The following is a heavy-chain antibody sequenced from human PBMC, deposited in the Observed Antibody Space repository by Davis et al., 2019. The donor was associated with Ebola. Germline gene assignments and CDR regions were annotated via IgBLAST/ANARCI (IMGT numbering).Heavy chain of an antibody. D-gene: IGHD2-15*01. CDR1: GGSISSYY. CDR3: VRGGGYCGDSSCYSDY. J-gene: IGHJ4*02. V-gene: IGHV4-4*07. CDR2: IYTSGST. Sequence: PSETLSLTCTVSGGSISSYYWSWIRQPAGKGLEWIGRIYTSGSTNYNPSLKSRVTMSVDTSKNQFSLKLSSVTAADTAVYYCVRGGGYCGDSSCYSDYWGQGTLVAVSS.